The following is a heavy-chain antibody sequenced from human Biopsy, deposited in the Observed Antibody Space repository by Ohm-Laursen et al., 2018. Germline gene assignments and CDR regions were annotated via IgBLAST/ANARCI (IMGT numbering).Heavy chain of an antibody. J-gene: IGHJ4*02. CDR1: GFSFSSCD. V-gene: IGHV3-23*01. Sequence: GSLRLSCAASGFSFSSCDMTWVRQAPGKGLEWVSTITGSGDNTYYADSVKGRFTISRDNSKNTLFLQMNSLRAEDTAVYYCAKDGEWGGLYYGYFDYWGQGTLVTVSS. CDR3: AKDGEWGGLYYGYFDY. CDR2: ITGSGDNT. D-gene: IGHD1-26*01.